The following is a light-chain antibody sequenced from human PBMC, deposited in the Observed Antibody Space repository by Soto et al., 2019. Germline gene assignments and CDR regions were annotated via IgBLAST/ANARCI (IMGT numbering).Light chain of an antibody. CDR1: QSVGSN. CDR3: QQYNNWPPDRT. Sequence: EIVMTQSPATLSVSPGERATLSCRASQSVGSNLAWYQQKPGQAPRLLIYDAPTRTTGNPARFSGSVSGTELTLTISSLQSEDFAIYFCQQYNNWPPDRTFGQGTKVEIK. CDR2: DAP. J-gene: IGKJ1*01. V-gene: IGKV3-15*01.